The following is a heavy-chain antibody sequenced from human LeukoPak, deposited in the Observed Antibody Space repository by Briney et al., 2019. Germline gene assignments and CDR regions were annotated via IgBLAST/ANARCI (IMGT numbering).Heavy chain of an antibody. CDR3: ARGGYYYDSSGYYSFDY. CDR1: GFTFSSYA. J-gene: IGHJ4*02. CDR2: ISYGGSNK. D-gene: IGHD3-22*01. Sequence: PGRSLRLSCAASGFTFSSYAMHWVRQAPGKWREGVAVISYGGSNKYYADSVKGRFTISRDNSKNRLYLQMNSLRAEDTAVYYCARGGYYYDSSGYYSFDYWGQGTLVTVSS. V-gene: IGHV3-30-3*01.